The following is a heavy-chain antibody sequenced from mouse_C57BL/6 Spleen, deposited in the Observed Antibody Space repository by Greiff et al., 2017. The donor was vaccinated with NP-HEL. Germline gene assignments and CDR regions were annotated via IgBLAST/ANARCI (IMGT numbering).Heavy chain of an antibody. CDR3: AKSVQLSLYAMDY. CDR1: GFSLTSYG. Sequence: QVQLKESGPGLVQPSQSLSITCTVSGFSLTSYGVHWVRQPPGKGLEWLGVIWSGGSTDYNAAFISRLSISKDNSKSQAFFKMNSLQADDTAIYYCAKSVQLSLYAMDYWGQGTSVTVSS. CDR2: IWSGGST. V-gene: IGHV2-4*01. D-gene: IGHD4-1*02. J-gene: IGHJ4*01.